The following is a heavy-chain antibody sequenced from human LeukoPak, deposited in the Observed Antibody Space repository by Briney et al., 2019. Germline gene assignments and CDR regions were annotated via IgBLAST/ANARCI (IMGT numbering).Heavy chain of an antibody. D-gene: IGHD3-22*01. J-gene: IGHJ4*02. CDR3: ARLRHTSGYRIDF. V-gene: IGHV4-4*02. CDR2: IYHSGST. CDR1: GGSISSSNW. Sequence: KSSETLSLTCAVSGGSISSSNWWSWVRQPPGKGLEWIGEIYHSGSTNYNPSLKSRVTISVDTSKNQFSLKLSSVTAADTAVYYCARLRHTSGYRIDFWGQGTLVTVSS.